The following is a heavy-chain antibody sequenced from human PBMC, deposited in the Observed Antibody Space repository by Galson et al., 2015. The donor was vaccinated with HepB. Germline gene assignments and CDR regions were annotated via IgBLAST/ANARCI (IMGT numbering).Heavy chain of an antibody. CDR3: AAGVYDFWSGSQQYYMDV. CDR1: GYTFTSYG. V-gene: IGHV1-18*01. J-gene: IGHJ6*03. CDR2: ISAYNGNT. D-gene: IGHD3-3*01. Sequence: SVKVSCKASGYTFTSYGISWVRQAPGQGLEWMGWISAYNGNTNYAQQLQGRVTMTTDTSTSTAYTELRSLRSDDTAVYYCAAGVYDFWSGSQQYYMDVWGKGTTVTVSS.